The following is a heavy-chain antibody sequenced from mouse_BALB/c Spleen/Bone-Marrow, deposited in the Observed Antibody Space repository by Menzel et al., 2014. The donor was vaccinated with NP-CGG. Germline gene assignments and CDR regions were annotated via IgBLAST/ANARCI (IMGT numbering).Heavy chain of an antibody. CDR2: INPSNGGT. D-gene: IGHD2-13*01. J-gene: IGHJ3*01. Sequence: QVQLKESGAELVKPGASVKLSCKASGYTFTSYYMYWVKQRPGQGLEWIGEINPSNGGTNFNEKFKSKATLTVDKSSSTAYMQLSSLTSEDSAVYYSTREGDSPFAYWGQGTLVTVSA. CDR3: TREGDSPFAY. CDR1: GYTFTSYY. V-gene: IGHV1S81*02.